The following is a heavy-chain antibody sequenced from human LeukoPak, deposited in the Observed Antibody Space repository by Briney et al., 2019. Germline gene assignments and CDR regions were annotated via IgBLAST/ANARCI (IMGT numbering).Heavy chain of an antibody. Sequence: ASVKVSCKASGYTFTGYYMHWVQQAPGQGLEWMGWINPNSGGTNYAQKFQGRVTMTRDTSISTAYMELSRLRSDDTAVYYCARDGRYNWNDKPRRDYWYFDLWGRGTLVTVSS. J-gene: IGHJ2*01. CDR2: INPNSGGT. CDR3: ARDGRYNWNDKPRRDYWYFDL. V-gene: IGHV1-2*02. D-gene: IGHD1-1*01. CDR1: GYTFTGYY.